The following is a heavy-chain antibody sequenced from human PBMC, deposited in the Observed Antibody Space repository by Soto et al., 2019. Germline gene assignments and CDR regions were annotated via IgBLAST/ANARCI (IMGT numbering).Heavy chain of an antibody. Sequence: ASVKVSCKASGYTFTSYDINWVRQATGQGLEWMGWMNPNSGNTGYAQKFQGRVTMTRNTSISTAYMELSSLRSEDTAVYYCARGAKLWFGELLLGHGAFDIWGQGTMVTVSS. CDR1: GYTFTSYD. V-gene: IGHV1-8*01. D-gene: IGHD3-10*01. CDR3: ARGAKLWFGELLLGHGAFDI. CDR2: MNPNSGNT. J-gene: IGHJ3*02.